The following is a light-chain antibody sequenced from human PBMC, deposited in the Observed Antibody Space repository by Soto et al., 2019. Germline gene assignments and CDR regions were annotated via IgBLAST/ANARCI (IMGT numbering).Light chain of an antibody. CDR1: QSISSW. CDR3: QQYNSYLWT. CDR2: DAS. Sequence: DIHMTQSPSTLSASVGDRVTITCRASQSISSWLAWYQQKPGKAPKLLIYDASSLESGVPSRFSGSGSGTEFTLSISSLQPDDFATYYCQQYNSYLWTIGQGTKV. J-gene: IGKJ1*01. V-gene: IGKV1-5*01.